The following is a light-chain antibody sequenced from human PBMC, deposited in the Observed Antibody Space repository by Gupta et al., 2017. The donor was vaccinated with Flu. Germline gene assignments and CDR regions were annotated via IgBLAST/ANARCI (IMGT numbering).Light chain of an antibody. J-gene: IGLJ3*02. Sequence: GDNIGSRSVHCYRHNPGQAPVLVVYDVSDRPSGIPELFSGSNAGNTATLTISTVEAGDEADYYCQVSHSSSDHSWVFGGGTKLTVL. CDR1: NIGSRS. CDR2: DVS. CDR3: QVSHSSSDHSWV. V-gene: IGLV3-21*02.